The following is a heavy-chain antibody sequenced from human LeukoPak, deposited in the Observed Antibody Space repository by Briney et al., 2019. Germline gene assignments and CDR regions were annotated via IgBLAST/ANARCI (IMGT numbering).Heavy chain of an antibody. J-gene: IGHJ4*02. D-gene: IGHD1-14*01. V-gene: IGHV3-23*01. Sequence: GGSLRLSCAASGFTFSSYAVRWGRPAPGEGLEWVSAISGSGGSTYYADSVKGRFTISRDNSKNTLYLQMNSLRAEDTAVYYCAKSVGPIQVYYFDYGGQGTLVTVSS. CDR1: GFTFSSYA. CDR3: AKSVGPIQVYYFDY. CDR2: ISGSGGST.